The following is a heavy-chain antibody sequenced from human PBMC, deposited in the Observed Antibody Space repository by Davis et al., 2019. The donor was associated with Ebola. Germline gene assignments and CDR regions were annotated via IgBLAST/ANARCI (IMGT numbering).Heavy chain of an antibody. CDR2: ISSGATST. Sequence: GESLKISCAASGFTFSSYSMSWVRQPPGKGLEWVSIISSGATSTYYADSAKGRFTISRDNSKNTLYLQMNSLRAEDTAVYYCARAGGSSSNAPDYWGQGTLVTVSS. V-gene: IGHV3-NL1*01. CDR1: GFTFSSYS. CDR3: ARAGGSSSNAPDY. D-gene: IGHD6-6*01. J-gene: IGHJ4*02.